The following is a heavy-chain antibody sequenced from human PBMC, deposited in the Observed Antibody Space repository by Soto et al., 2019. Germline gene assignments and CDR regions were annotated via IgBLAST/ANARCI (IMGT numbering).Heavy chain of an antibody. J-gene: IGHJ6*02. CDR1: AFTFSGSS. D-gene: IGHD3-22*01. CDR2: IALGSGNT. V-gene: IGHV1-58*01. Sequence: SVKVSCKASAFTFSGSSVQWVRQARGQTLEWMGWIALGSGNTNYAPKFLGRLTLTRDMSTSTAYMELNSLRSEDTAVYYCATHSGYYYDGMDVWGQGTTITVS. CDR3: ATHSGYYYDGMDV.